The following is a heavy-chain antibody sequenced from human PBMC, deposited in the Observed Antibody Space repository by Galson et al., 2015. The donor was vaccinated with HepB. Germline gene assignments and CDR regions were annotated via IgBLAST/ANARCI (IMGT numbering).Heavy chain of an antibody. D-gene: IGHD2-2*01. V-gene: IGHV1-8*01. CDR2: MNPNSGNT. Sequence: SVKVSCKASGYTFTSYDINWVRQATGQGLEWMGWMNPNSGNTGYAQKFQGRVTMTRNTSISTAYMELSSLRSEDTAVYYCARGLLGYCSSTSCSYYYYYGMDVWGQGTTVTVSS. J-gene: IGHJ6*02. CDR1: GYTFTSYD. CDR3: ARGLLGYCSSTSCSYYYYYGMDV.